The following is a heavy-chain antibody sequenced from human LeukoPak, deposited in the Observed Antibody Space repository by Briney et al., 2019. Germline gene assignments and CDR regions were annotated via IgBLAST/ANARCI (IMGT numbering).Heavy chain of an antibody. J-gene: IGHJ4*02. V-gene: IGHV1-2*02. D-gene: IGHD1-26*01. Sequence: ASVKVSCKASGYTFIDYYILWVRQAPGQGLEWMGWVNPNSGGTYYAQKFQGRVTMPRDTSISTAYMELSRLRSDDTAVYYCARGRRILVGDTNAGDFFDYWGQGTLVTVSS. CDR3: ARGRRILVGDTNAGDFFDY. CDR2: VNPNSGGT. CDR1: GYTFIDYY.